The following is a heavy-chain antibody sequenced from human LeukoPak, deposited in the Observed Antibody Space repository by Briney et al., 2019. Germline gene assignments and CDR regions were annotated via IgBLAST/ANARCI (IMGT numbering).Heavy chain of an antibody. Sequence: ASVKVSCEASGGTFSSYAINWVRQAPGQGLEWMGGIIPRLGTTKYIEKFQGRITITTDESTTTAYMELTSLRSEDTAVYYCAADGTDWGQGTLVTVSS. J-gene: IGHJ4*02. CDR3: AADGTD. V-gene: IGHV1-69*05. CDR2: IIPRLGTT. CDR1: GGTFSSYA.